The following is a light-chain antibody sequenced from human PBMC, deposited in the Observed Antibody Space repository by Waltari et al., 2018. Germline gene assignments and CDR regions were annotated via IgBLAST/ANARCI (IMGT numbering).Light chain of an antibody. J-gene: IGLJ1*01. CDR3: SSYVGNNNLSV. V-gene: IGLV2-8*01. CDR1: GSDVGGYTY. Sequence: QSALTQPPSASGSPGQSVTISCTGTGSDVGGYTYVSWYQLHPGKAPKLIIYEVSKLPSGVPVLFSGPKSGNTASLTVSGLRTEDESDYYCSSYVGNNNLSVFGTGTKVIVL. CDR2: EVS.